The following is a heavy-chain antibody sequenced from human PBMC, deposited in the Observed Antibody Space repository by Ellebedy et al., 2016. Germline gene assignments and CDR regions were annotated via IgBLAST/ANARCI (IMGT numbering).Heavy chain of an antibody. V-gene: IGHV3-30*03. CDR3: ARDRGSGYQRGGWFDP. CDR1: GFTFSIYG. D-gene: IGHD3-3*01. J-gene: IGHJ5*02. CDR2: ISYDGSNK. Sequence: GESLKISXTASGFTFSIYGMHWVRQAPGKGLEWVAVISYDGSNKHYADSVKGRFTISRDNSKNTLYLQMNSLRAEDTAVYYCARDRGSGYQRGGWFDPWGQGTLVTVSS.